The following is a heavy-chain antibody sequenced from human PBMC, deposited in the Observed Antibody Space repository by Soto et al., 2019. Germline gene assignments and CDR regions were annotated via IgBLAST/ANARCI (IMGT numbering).Heavy chain of an antibody. CDR3: ARGYGSGSYYNWFDP. D-gene: IGHD3-10*01. CDR2: IYYSGST. V-gene: IGHV4-31*03. CDR1: GGSISSGGYY. J-gene: IGHJ5*02. Sequence: SETLSLTCTVSGGSISSGGYYWSWIRQHPGKGLEWIGYIYYSGSTYYNPSLKSRVTISVDTSKNQFSLKLSSVTAADTAVYYCARGYGSGSYYNWFDPWGQGTLVTVSS.